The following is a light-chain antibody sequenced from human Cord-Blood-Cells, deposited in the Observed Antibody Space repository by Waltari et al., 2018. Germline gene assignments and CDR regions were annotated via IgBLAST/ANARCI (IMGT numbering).Light chain of an antibody. V-gene: IGKV3-20*01. Sequence: EIVLTQSPGTLSLSPGERATLSCRASQSVSSSYLAWYQQKPGQAPRLLIYGASSRATGIPDRFSGSGSGTDFTLTISRLEPEDFAVYYCQQYGSSFLTFGGGTKVGIK. J-gene: IGKJ4*01. CDR1: QSVSSSY. CDR2: GAS. CDR3: QQYGSSFLT.